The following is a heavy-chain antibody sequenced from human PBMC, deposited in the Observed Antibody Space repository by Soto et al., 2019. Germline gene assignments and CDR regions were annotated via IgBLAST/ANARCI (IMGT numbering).Heavy chain of an antibody. V-gene: IGHV1-18*01. CDR1: GYTFTSYG. D-gene: IGHD3-3*02. CDR3: ARGSIGIFGVVIDSDPKDYYYGMDV. J-gene: IGHJ6*02. Sequence: ASVKVSCKASGYTFTSYGISWVRQAPGQRLGWMGWISAYNGNTNYAQKLQGRVTMTTDTSTSTAYMELRSLRSDDTAVYYCARGSIGIFGVVIDSDPKDYYYGMDVWGQGTTVTVSS. CDR2: ISAYNGNT.